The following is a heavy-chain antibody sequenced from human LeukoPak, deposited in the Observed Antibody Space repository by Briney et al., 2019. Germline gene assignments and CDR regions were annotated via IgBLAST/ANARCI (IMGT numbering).Heavy chain of an antibody. CDR3: AELGITMIGGV. CDR2: ISDSERNS. J-gene: IGHJ6*04. V-gene: IGHV3-23*01. D-gene: IGHD3-10*02. Sequence: GGSLRLSCKGSGFIFMNYDMSWVRQVPGKGLEWVADISDSERNSWHADSVRGRFTISRDNAKNSLYLQMNSLRAEDTAVYYCAELGITMIGGVWGKGTTVTISS. CDR1: GFIFMNYD.